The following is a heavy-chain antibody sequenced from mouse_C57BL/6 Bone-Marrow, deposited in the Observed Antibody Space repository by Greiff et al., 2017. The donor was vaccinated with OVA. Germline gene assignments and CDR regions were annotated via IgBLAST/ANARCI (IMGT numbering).Heavy chain of an antibody. V-gene: IGHV1-74*01. CDR2: IHPSDSDT. CDR1: GYTFTSYW. J-gene: IGHJ2*01. Sequence: QVQLQQPGAELVKPGASVKVSCKASGYTFTSYWMHWVKQRPGQGLEWIGRIHPSDSDTNYNQKFKGTATLTVDKSSSTAYMQLSSLTSEDSAVYYCAIGITTVAPLDYWGQGTTLTVSS. CDR3: AIGITTVAPLDY. D-gene: IGHD1-1*01.